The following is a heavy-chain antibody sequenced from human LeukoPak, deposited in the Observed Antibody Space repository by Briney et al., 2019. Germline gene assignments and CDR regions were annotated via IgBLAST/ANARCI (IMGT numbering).Heavy chain of an antibody. CDR1: GFTFSSYN. CDR2: ISSSSSYI. CDR3: ARDPIEQQLDY. D-gene: IGHD6-13*01. V-gene: IGHV3-21*01. J-gene: IGHJ4*02. Sequence: KAGGSLRLSCAASGFTFSSYNMNWVRQAPGKGLEWVSSISSSSSYIYYAASVKGRFTISRDNAKNSLHLQMNSLRAEDTAVYYCARDPIEQQLDYWGQGTLVTVSS.